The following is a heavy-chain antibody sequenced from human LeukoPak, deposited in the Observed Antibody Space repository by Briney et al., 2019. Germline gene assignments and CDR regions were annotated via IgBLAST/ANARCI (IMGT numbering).Heavy chain of an antibody. CDR3: ARGGRWHQFEDY. Sequence: SETLSLTCTVSNDDFSESYWSWTRQPAGKGLEWIGRIYASGTTNYNPSLKSRVTLSADTSKNQFSLKMRSVTAAHTATYYCARGGRWHQFEDYWGQGALVIVSS. V-gene: IGHV4-4*07. CDR2: IYASGTT. CDR1: NDDFSESY. J-gene: IGHJ4*02. D-gene: IGHD5-24*01.